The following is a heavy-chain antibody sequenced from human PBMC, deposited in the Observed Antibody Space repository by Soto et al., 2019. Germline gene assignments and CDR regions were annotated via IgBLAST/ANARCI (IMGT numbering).Heavy chain of an antibody. D-gene: IGHD4-17*01. CDR2: IYYSGST. V-gene: IGHV4-59*08. J-gene: IGHJ4*02. CDR1: GGSISSYY. Sequence: SETLSLTCTVSGGSISSYYWSWIRQPPGKGLEWIGYIYYSGSTNYNPSLKSRVTISVDTSKNQFSLKLSSVTAADTAVYYCARLRNYGALLFDYWGQGTLVTVSS. CDR3: ARLRNYGALLFDY.